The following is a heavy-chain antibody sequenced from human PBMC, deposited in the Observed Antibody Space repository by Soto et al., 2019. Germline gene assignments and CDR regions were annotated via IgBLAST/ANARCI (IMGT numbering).Heavy chain of an antibody. CDR2: ISHSGTA. CDR1: GGSVRSDDYF. CDR3: ARGHYDVLTGYYVRYFDY. Sequence: QVQLQESGPGLVKPSQTLSLRCSVSGGSVRSDDYFWSWIRQPPGKALEWMGYISHSGTAYYNPFLKRRLATSIDTSKKHFSLSLRSLTAADTATYYCARGHYDVLTGYYVRYFDYWGRGTRVTVSS. J-gene: IGHJ4*02. V-gene: IGHV4-30-4*01. D-gene: IGHD3-9*01.